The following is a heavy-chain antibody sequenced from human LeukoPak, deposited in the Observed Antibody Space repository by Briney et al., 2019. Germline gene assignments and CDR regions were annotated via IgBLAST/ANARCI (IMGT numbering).Heavy chain of an antibody. Sequence: GGSLRLSCAASGFTLSDYYMSWIRPAPGRGLEWVSYISSSGSFIYYAGSVKGRFTISRDHPKNSLYLHMNSLRAEDTALYYCAREPYYDSSGYSPDYWGERSLGTLS. D-gene: IGHD3-22*01. J-gene: IGHJ4*02. V-gene: IGHV3-11*04. CDR1: GFTLSDYY. CDR3: AREPYYDSSGYSPDY. CDR2: ISSSGSFI.